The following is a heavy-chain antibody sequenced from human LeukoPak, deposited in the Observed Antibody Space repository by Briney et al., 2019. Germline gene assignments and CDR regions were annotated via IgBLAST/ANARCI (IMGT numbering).Heavy chain of an antibody. J-gene: IGHJ3*01. D-gene: IGHD2-2*01. V-gene: IGHV3-21*01. Sequence: GGSLRLSCAASGFTFSTYSLSWVRQAPGKGLEWVSSISSRGSSIYYADSVKGRFTISRDNAKNSLYLQMNSLRAEDTAVYYCARFETCTSTTCDDTFDVWGQGTMVTVSS. CDR3: ARFETCTSTTCDDTFDV. CDR2: ISSRGSSI. CDR1: GFTFSTYS.